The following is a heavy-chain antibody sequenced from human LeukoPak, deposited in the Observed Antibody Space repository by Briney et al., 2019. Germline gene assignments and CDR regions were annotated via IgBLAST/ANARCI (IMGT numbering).Heavy chain of an antibody. CDR3: AKLLGWELDY. Sequence: GGSLRLSCAASGFTFSSYGMHWVRQAPGKGLEWVAVISYDGSNRYYADSVKGRFTISRDNSKNTLYPQMNSLRAEDTAVYYCAKLLGWELDYWGQGTLVTVSS. V-gene: IGHV3-30*18. D-gene: IGHD1-26*01. J-gene: IGHJ4*02. CDR2: ISYDGSNR. CDR1: GFTFSSYG.